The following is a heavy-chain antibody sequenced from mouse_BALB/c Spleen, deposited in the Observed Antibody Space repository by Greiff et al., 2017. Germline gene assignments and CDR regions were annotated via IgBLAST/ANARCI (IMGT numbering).Heavy chain of an antibody. J-gene: IGHJ1*01. D-gene: IGHD2-10*01. CDR3: ANAYYGNLYWYFDV. V-gene: IGHV3-2*02. CDR2: ISYSGST. Sequence: DVQLQESGPGLVKPSQSLSLTCTVTGYSITSDYAWNWIRQFPGNKLEWMGYISYSGSTSYNPSLKSRISITRDTSKNQFFLQLNSVTTEDTATYYCANAYYGNLYWYFDVWGAGTTVTVSS. CDR1: GYSITSDYA.